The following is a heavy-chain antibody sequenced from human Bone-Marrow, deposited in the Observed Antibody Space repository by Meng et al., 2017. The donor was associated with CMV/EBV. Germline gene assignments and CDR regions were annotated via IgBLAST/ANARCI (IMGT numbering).Heavy chain of an antibody. Sequence: GSLRLSCTVSGGSISSYYWSWIRQPPGKGLEWIGYIYYSGSTYYNPSLKSRVTISVDTSKNQFSLKLSSVTAADTAVYYCARTVINHTYSSGYLWGQGTLVTVAS. CDR3: ARTVINHTYSSGYL. J-gene: IGHJ5*02. CDR1: GGSISSYY. D-gene: IGHD3-22*01. V-gene: IGHV4-59*04. CDR2: IYYSGST.